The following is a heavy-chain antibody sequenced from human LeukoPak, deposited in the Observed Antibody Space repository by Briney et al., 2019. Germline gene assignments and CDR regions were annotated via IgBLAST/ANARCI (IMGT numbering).Heavy chain of an antibody. D-gene: IGHD6-19*01. Sequence: GGSLRFSCAASGFTFSSYAMSWVRQAPGKGLEWVSAISGSGGSTYYADSVKGRFTISRDNSKNTLYLQMNSLRAEDTAVYYCAKGPFGYSSGWYWYFDYWGQGTLVTVSS. CDR3: AKGPFGYSSGWYWYFDY. J-gene: IGHJ4*02. CDR2: ISGSGGST. V-gene: IGHV3-23*01. CDR1: GFTFSSYA.